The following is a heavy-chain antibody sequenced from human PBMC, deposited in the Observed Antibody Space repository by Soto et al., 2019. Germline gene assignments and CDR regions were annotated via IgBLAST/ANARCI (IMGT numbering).Heavy chain of an antibody. J-gene: IGHJ5*02. CDR1: GYSFTNND. CDR3: ARMATFGSLNWFDP. Sequence: ASVKVSCKASGYSFTNNDVSWVRQATGQGLEWMGWMNPGSGDTGYAQKFQGRVTMTRDISIATSYMELSSLRSDDTAIYYCARMATFGSLNWFDPWGQGTLVTVSS. CDR2: MNPGSGDT. D-gene: IGHD3-16*01. V-gene: IGHV1-8*01.